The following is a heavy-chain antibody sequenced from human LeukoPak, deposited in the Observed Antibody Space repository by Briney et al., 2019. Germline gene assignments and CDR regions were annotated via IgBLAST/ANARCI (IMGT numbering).Heavy chain of an antibody. CDR2: IWYDGSIK. V-gene: IGHV3-33*01. D-gene: IGHD3-10*01. Sequence: PGGSLRLSCAASGFNFSSHGMHGVRQAPGKGPEWVAVIWYDGSIKYYADSVKGRFTVSRDNSKNTLYLQLNSLRAEDTAVYYCALLWFGELVGHWGQGTLVTVSS. CDR3: ALLWFGELVGH. CDR1: GFNFSSHG. J-gene: IGHJ4*02.